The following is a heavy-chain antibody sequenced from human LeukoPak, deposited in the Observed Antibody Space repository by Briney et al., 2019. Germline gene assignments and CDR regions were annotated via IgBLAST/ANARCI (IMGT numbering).Heavy chain of an antibody. Sequence: GGSLRLSXAASGFTFSSFAMYWVRQAPGKGLEWVSSISGSGGSTYYADSVKGRFTISRDNSKNTLYLQMNSLRAEDTAVYSCAKDPRGSHNWLDPWGQGTLVTVSS. V-gene: IGHV3-23*01. D-gene: IGHD3-10*01. CDR1: GFTFSSFA. CDR2: ISGSGGST. J-gene: IGHJ5*02. CDR3: AKDPRGSHNWLDP.